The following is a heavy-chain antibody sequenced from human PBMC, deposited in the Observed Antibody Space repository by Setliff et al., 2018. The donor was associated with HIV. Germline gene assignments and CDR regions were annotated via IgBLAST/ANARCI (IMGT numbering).Heavy chain of an antibody. Sequence: PGESLKISCAASGFSFSSHAMSWVRQAPGKGLEWVSYISNSGTTIYYADSVKGRFTISRDNGKNSLYLQMTSLRADDTALYYCAREGQATDSFDMWGQGTMVTVSS. D-gene: IGHD5-12*01. CDR3: AREGQATDSFDM. CDR1: GFSFSSHA. CDR2: ISNSGTTI. J-gene: IGHJ3*02. V-gene: IGHV3-48*03.